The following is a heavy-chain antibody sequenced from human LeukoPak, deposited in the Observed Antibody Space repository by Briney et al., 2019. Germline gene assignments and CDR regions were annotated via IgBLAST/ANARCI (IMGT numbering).Heavy chain of an antibody. Sequence: GASVKVSCKASGYTFTGYYIHWVRQAPGQGLEWMGWINPNSGGTNYAQKSQGRVTMTRDTSISTAYMELGRLRSDDTAVYYCARVGITMTTPRYYYYMDVWGKGTTVIVSS. J-gene: IGHJ6*03. CDR3: ARVGITMTTPRYYYYMDV. D-gene: IGHD4-17*01. CDR1: GYTFTGYY. CDR2: INPNSGGT. V-gene: IGHV1-2*02.